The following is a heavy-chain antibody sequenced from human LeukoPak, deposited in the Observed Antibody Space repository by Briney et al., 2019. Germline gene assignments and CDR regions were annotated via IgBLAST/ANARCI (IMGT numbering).Heavy chain of an antibody. Sequence: PGGSLRLSCAASGFNFSSYEMNWVRQAPGKGLEWVSYISSSGSTIYYADSVKGRFTISRDNAKNSLYLQMNSLRAEDTAVYYCARTEDTAMAYYFDYWGQGTLVTVSS. J-gene: IGHJ4*02. V-gene: IGHV3-48*03. CDR3: ARTEDTAMAYYFDY. CDR1: GFNFSSYE. D-gene: IGHD5-18*01. CDR2: ISSSGSTI.